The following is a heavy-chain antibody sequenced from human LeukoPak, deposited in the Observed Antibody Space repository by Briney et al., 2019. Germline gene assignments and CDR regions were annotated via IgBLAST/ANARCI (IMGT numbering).Heavy chain of an antibody. D-gene: IGHD3-3*01. J-gene: IGHJ6*03. CDR3: ATSRLKDFWSGYFYYYYYMDV. CDR1: GYTFTSCG. CDR2: ISAYNGNT. Sequence: ASVKVSCKASGYTFTSCGISWVRQAPGQGLEWMGWISAYNGNTNYAQKLQGRVTMTTDTSTSTAYMELRSLRSDDTAVYYCATSRLKDFWSGYFYYYYYMDVWGKGTTVTVSS. V-gene: IGHV1-18*01.